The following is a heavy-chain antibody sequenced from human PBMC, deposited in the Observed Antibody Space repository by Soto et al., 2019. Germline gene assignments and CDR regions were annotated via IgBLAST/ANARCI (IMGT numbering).Heavy chain of an antibody. J-gene: IGHJ6*03. D-gene: IGHD6-19*01. Sequence: QVQLVESGGGVVQPGRSLRLSCAASGFTFSSYGMHWVRQAPGKWLEWVAVIWYDGSNKYYAESVKGRFTISRDNSKNRLYLQMNSLSTEDTAVYYCARDGIAVAFYCYYREVWGKVTTVTFSS. CDR2: IWYDGSNK. CDR1: GFTFSSYG. CDR3: ARDGIAVAFYCYYREV. V-gene: IGHV3-33*01.